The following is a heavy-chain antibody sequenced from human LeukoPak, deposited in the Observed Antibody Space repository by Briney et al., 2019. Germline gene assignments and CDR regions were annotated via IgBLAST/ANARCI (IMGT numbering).Heavy chain of an antibody. J-gene: IGHJ4*02. V-gene: IGHV4-39*01. CDR2: IHYSGNT. CDR3: ARHHANTGYAFDS. Sequence: SETLSLTCTVSGGSISSSSDYWGWIRQPPGKGLEWIASIHYSGNTYYNPSLKSRVTVSADTSKSQFSLKLTPVTAADTAVYHCARHHANTGYAFDSWGQGTLVTVSS. CDR1: GGSISSSSDY. D-gene: IGHD5-12*01.